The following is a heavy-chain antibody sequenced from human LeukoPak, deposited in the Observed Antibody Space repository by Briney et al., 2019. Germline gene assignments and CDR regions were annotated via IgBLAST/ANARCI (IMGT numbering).Heavy chain of an antibody. V-gene: IGHV3-23*01. CDR2: INDKGGNT. J-gene: IGHJ4*02. CDR1: GFTFSNYA. CDR3: AKETMAHLFDY. Sequence: PGGSLRLSCAASGFTFSNYAMSWVRQGPGKGLEWVSIINDKGGNTCYADSVKGRFTISRDNSKNTLYLQMNSLRAEDTAVYYCAKETMAHLFDYWGQGTLVTVSS. D-gene: IGHD4/OR15-4a*01.